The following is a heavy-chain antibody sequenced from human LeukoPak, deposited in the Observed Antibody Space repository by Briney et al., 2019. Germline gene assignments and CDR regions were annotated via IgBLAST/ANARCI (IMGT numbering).Heavy chain of an antibody. Sequence: PSETLSLTCAVYGGSFSGYYWSWIRQPPGKGLEWIGEINHSGSTNYNPSLKSRVTISVDTSKNQFSLKLSSVTAADTAVYYCATKGDRYCSSTSCYRWFDPWGQGTLVTVSS. J-gene: IGHJ5*02. CDR2: INHSGST. V-gene: IGHV4-34*01. CDR3: ATKGDRYCSSTSCYRWFDP. CDR1: GGSFSGYY. D-gene: IGHD2-2*01.